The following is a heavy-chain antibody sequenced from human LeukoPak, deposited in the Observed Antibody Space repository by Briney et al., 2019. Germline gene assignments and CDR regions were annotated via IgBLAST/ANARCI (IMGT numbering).Heavy chain of an antibody. CDR3: ARIPSPGWFDP. CDR2: IYTSGST. Sequence: SETLSLTCTVSGGSISSYYWSWIRQPAGRGLEWIGRIYTSGSTNYNPSLKSRVTMSVDTSKNQFSLKLTSVTAADTAVYYCARIPSPGWFDPWGQGTLVTVSS. CDR1: GGSISSYY. J-gene: IGHJ5*02. V-gene: IGHV4-4*07.